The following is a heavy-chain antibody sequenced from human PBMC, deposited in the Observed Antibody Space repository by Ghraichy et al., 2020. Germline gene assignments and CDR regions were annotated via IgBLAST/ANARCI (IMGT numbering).Heavy chain of an antibody. CDR2: ISGSGGSV. J-gene: IGHJ4*02. V-gene: IGHV3-23*01. Sequence: GGSLRLSCAASGFIFEDYPMTWVRQAPGKGPEWVSVISGSGGSVKYEDSVKDRFTISRDNSKNLLYLQMNRLRDEDTAIYYCAKTPGGRHLWPTGDFVYFDYWGQGSLVSVSS. D-gene: IGHD3-16*01. CDR1: GFIFEDYP. CDR3: AKTPGGRHLWPTGDFVYFDY.